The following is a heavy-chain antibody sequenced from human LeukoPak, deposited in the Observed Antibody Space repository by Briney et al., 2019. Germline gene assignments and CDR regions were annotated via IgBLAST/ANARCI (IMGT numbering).Heavy chain of an antibody. J-gene: IGHJ6*02. CDR2: ISTYNGNT. V-gene: IGHV1-18*01. D-gene: IGHD6-19*01. Sequence: ASVKVSCKASGYTFTSYGISWVRQAPGQGLQWMGWISTYNGNTNYAQKLQGRVTMTTDTSTGTAYMELRSPRSDDTAVYYCARDPGYSSGWTHSYYGMDVWGQGTTVTVSS. CDR1: GYTFTSYG. CDR3: ARDPGYSSGWTHSYYGMDV.